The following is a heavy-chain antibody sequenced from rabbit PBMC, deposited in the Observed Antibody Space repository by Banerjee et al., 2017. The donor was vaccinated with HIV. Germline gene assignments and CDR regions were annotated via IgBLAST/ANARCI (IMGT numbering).Heavy chain of an antibody. J-gene: IGHJ4*01. V-gene: IGHV1S40*01. CDR3: ARDSPAVYAGYGYDL. CDR2: MPTGSSGYT. CDR1: GFSFSSSYY. Sequence: QSLEESGGDLVKPGASLTLTCTASGFSFSSSYYMCWVRQAPWKGLEWIACMPTGSSGYTYYANWAKGRFTISKTSSTTVTLQMTSLTAADTATYFCARDSPAVYAGYGYDLWGQGTLVTVS. D-gene: IGHD6-1*01.